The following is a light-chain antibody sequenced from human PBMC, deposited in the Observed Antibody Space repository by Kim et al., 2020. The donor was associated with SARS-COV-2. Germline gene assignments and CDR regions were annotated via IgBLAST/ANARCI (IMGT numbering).Light chain of an antibody. CDR2: DVT. J-gene: IGLJ2*01. CDR3: CSFAGTYTPVI. Sequence: QSVTISCTGTSSDVGHYDYVSWYQRHPGKAPKLMIFDVTKRPSGVPDRFSGSKSGNTASLTISGLQADDDADYYCCSFAGTYTPVIFGGGTQLTVL. CDR1: SSDVGHYDY. V-gene: IGLV2-11*01.